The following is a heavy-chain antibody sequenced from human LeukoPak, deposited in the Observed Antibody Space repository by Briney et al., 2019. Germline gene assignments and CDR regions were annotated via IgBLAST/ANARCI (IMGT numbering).Heavy chain of an antibody. CDR2: IYTSGST. Sequence: SETLSLTCTVSGGSISSYYWSWIRQPAGKGLEWVGRIYTSGSTNYNPSLKSRVTMSVDTSKNQFSLKLSSVTAAETAVYYCAGGNGKFWWWQGDAFDIWGQGTMVTVSS. CDR1: GGSISSYY. CDR3: AGGNGKFWWWQGDAFDI. V-gene: IGHV4-4*07. D-gene: IGHD2-21*01. J-gene: IGHJ3*02.